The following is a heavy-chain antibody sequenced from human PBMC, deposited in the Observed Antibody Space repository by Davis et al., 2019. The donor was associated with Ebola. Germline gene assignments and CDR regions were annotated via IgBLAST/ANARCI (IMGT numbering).Heavy chain of an antibody. D-gene: IGHD5-18*01. V-gene: IGHV3-21*04. CDR3: AKSFGYSYGANDY. J-gene: IGHJ4*02. CDR2: ISSDSDYI. Sequence: GESLKISCAASGFTFSTYSMSWVRQAPGKGLEWVSSISSDSDYIYYADSAKGRFTISRDNAKNSLFLQMNSLRAEDTALYYCAKSFGYSYGANDYWGQGTLVTVSS. CDR1: GFTFSTYS.